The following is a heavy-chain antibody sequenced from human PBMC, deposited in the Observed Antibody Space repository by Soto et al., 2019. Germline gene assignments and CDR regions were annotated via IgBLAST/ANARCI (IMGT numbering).Heavy chain of an antibody. CDR1: VFTFSSYA. CDR2: ISGSGGST. CDR3: AKDIAVAGLYYHYYGMQV. J-gene: IGHJ6*01. D-gene: IGHD6-19*01. V-gene: IGHV3-23*01. Sequence: VGSLRLSCASSVFTFSSYAMSCVRHSPGKWLEWVSAISGSGGSTYYADSVKGRFTISRDNSKNTLYLQMNSLRAEDTAVYYCAKDIAVAGLYYHYYGMQVLGQGTTVSVSS.